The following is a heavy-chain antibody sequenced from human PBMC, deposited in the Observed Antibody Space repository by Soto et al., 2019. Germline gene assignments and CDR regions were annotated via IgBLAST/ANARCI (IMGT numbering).Heavy chain of an antibody. CDR1: GGSFSGYY. J-gene: IGHJ6*02. Sequence: KLSETLSLTCAVYGGSFSGYYWSWIRQPPGKGLEWIGEINHSGSTNYNPSLKSRVTISVDTSKNQFSLKLSSVTAADTAVYYCARDRRDTEYSSGWYLFYYYGMDVWGQGTTVTVSS. V-gene: IGHV4-34*01. CDR3: ARDRRDTEYSSGWYLFYYYGMDV. D-gene: IGHD6-19*01. CDR2: INHSGST.